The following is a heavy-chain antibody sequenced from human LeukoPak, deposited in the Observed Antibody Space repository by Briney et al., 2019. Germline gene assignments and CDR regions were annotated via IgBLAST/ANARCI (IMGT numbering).Heavy chain of an antibody. J-gene: IGHJ3*02. CDR2: IYYYSGST. V-gene: IGHV4-59*08. CDR1: GGSISTYY. Sequence: SETLSLTCTVSGGSISTYYWSWIRQPPGKGLEWIGYIYYYSGSTNYNPSLKSRVAISVDTSKNQFSLKLSSVTAADTAVYYCARHGEAAAGNFHDAFDIWGQGTMVTVSS. CDR3: ARHGEAAAGNFHDAFDI. D-gene: IGHD6-13*01.